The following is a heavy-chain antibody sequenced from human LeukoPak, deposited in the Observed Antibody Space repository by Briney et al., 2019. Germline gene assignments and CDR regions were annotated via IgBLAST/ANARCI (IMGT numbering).Heavy chain of an antibody. Sequence: ASVKVSCKASEYTFTGYYMHWVRQAPGQGLEWMGWINPNSGGTNYAQNFQGRVTMTRDTSINTAYMELSSLRSDDTAVYYCARETDYDILTGSSYYFDYWGQGTLVTVSS. CDR1: EYTFTGYY. J-gene: IGHJ4*02. CDR3: ARETDYDILTGSSYYFDY. D-gene: IGHD3-9*01. V-gene: IGHV1-2*02. CDR2: INPNSGGT.